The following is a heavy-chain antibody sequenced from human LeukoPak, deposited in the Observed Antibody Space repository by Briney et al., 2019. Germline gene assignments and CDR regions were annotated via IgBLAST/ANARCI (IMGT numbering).Heavy chain of an antibody. CDR3: ARGIAAAGNWYFDL. J-gene: IGHJ2*01. Sequence: SETLSLTCTVSGGSISSGDYYWSWIRQPPGKGLEWIGYIYYSGSTYYNPSLKSRVTISVDTSKNQFSLKLSSVTAADTAVYYCARGIAAAGNWYFDLWGRGTLVTVSS. CDR1: GGSISSGDYY. D-gene: IGHD6-13*01. V-gene: IGHV4-30-4*08. CDR2: IYYSGST.